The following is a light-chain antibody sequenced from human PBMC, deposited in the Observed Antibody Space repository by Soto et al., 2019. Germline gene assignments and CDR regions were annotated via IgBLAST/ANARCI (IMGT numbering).Light chain of an antibody. CDR2: AAS. CDR3: QQYGSSPKT. CDR1: QTISSTY. V-gene: IGKV3-20*01. J-gene: IGKJ1*01. Sequence: EIVLTQSPGTLSLSPGDRATLSCRASQTISSTYLAWYQQKPGQAPRLLIYAASTRATGIPDRFSGSGSGTDLTLTISRLEPEDFAVYYCQQYGSSPKTFGQGTKVDI.